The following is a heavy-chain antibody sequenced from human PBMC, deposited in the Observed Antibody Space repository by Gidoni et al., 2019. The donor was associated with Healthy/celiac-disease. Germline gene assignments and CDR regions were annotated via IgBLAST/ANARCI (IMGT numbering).Heavy chain of an antibody. J-gene: IGHJ3*02. Sequence: EVQLLESGGGLVQPGGSLRLSCAASGFTFSSYAMSWFRQAPGKGLEWVSAISGSGGSTYYADSVKGRFTISRDNSKNTLYLQMNSLRAEDTAVYYCAKDISRGYDFWSGYIPNPIDAFDIWGQGTMVTVSS. CDR1: GFTFSSYA. D-gene: IGHD3-3*01. CDR2: ISGSGGST. V-gene: IGHV3-23*01. CDR3: AKDISRGYDFWSGYIPNPIDAFDI.